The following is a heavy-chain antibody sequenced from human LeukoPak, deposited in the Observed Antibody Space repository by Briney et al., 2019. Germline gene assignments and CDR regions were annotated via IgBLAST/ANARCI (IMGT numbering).Heavy chain of an antibody. CDR2: ISAYNGNT. J-gene: IGHJ4*02. Sequence: RASVKVSCKASGYSFNGHYIHWVRQAPGQGLEWMGWISAYNGNTNYAQRLQGRVTMTTDTSTSTAYMELSRLRSDDTAVYYCARDPFFDYWGQGTLVTVSS. D-gene: IGHD3-3*02. CDR1: GYSFNGHY. CDR3: ARDPFFDY. V-gene: IGHV1-18*01.